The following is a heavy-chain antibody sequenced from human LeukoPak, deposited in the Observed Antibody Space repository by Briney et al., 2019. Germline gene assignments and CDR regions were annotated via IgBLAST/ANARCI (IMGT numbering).Heavy chain of an antibody. D-gene: IGHD5-24*01. J-gene: IGHJ4*02. CDR2: ISSTGST. Sequence: SETLSLTCTVSGGSIRTHYWSWIRQPAGKGLEWIGRISSTGSTNYTPSLKSRVTMSVDTSKNQSSLKLSSVTAADTAVYYCAREVEMATQFDYWGQGTLVTVSS. CDR1: GGSIRTHY. V-gene: IGHV4-4*07. CDR3: AREVEMATQFDY.